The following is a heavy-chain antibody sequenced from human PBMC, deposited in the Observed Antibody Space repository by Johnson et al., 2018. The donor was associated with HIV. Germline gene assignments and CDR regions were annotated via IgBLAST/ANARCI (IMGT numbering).Heavy chain of an antibody. Sequence: QVQVVESGGGVVQPGRSLRLSCAASGFTFSSYAMHWVRQAPGKGLEWVAVISYDGSNKYYADSVKGRFTISRDNSKNTVYLQMNSLRAEDTAVYYCAKDQYGSSYDIWGQGTMVTVSS. CDR3: AKDQYGSSYDI. CDR2: ISYDGSNK. V-gene: IGHV3-30*04. CDR1: GFTFSSYA. J-gene: IGHJ3*02. D-gene: IGHD2-15*01.